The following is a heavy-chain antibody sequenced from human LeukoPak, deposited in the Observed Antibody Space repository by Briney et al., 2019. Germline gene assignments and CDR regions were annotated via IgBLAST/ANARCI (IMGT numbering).Heavy chain of an antibody. CDR1: GFTFSSYW. D-gene: IGHD2-2*01. CDR3: AKIFDEVVPAAMDY. V-gene: IGHV3-23*01. CDR2: ISGSSSYI. J-gene: IGHJ4*02. Sequence: GGSLRLSCAASGFTFSSYWMSWVRQAPGKGLEWVSSISGSSSYIYYADSVKGRFTISRDNSKNTLYLQMNSLRAEDTAVYYCAKIFDEVVPAAMDYWGQGTLVTVSS.